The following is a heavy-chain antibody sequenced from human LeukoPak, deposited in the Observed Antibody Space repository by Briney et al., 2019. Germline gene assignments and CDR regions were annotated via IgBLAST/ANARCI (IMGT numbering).Heavy chain of an antibody. CDR2: IIPIFGTA. CDR3: ASHYGSGSQNRYNWFDP. CDR1: GGTFSSYA. J-gene: IGHJ5*02. Sequence: ASVKVPCKASGGTFSSYAISWVRQAPGQGLEWMGRIIPIFGTANYAQKFQGRVTITTDESTSTAYMELSSLRSEDTAVYYCASHYGSGSQNRYNWFDPWGQGTLVTVSS. D-gene: IGHD3-10*01. V-gene: IGHV1-69*05.